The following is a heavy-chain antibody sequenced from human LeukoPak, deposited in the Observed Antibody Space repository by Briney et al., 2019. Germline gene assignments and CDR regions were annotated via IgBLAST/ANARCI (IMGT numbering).Heavy chain of an antibody. CDR2: ISPNSGGT. J-gene: IGHJ4*02. D-gene: IGHD1-20*01. V-gene: IGHV1-2*02. CDR3: AREIPSNWNDAFDY. Sequence: ASVKVSCKASGYTFTGYYMHWVRQAPGQGLEWMGWISPNSGGTNYAQKFQGRVTMTRDTSISTAYMELSRLRSDDTAVYYCAREIPSNWNDAFDYWGQGTLVTVSS. CDR1: GYTFTGYY.